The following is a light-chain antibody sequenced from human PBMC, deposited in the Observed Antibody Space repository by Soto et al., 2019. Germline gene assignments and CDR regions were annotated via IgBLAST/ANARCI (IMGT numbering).Light chain of an antibody. CDR1: QSVSSSY. CDR2: GAS. CDR3: QQDDSSPPYT. Sequence: EIVLTQSPGTLSLSPGERATLSCRASQSVSSSYLAWYQQKPGQAPSLLIYGASSRATGIPDRFSGSGSGTDFTLTVSRLEPEDFAVYYCQQDDSSPPYTFGHGTKLEIK. V-gene: IGKV3-20*01. J-gene: IGKJ2*01.